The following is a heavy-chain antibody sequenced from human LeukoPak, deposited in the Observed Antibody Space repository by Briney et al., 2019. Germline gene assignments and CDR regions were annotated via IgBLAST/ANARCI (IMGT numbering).Heavy chain of an antibody. CDR3: AKAPLTRYGDYVGVAVGMDY. D-gene: IGHD4-17*01. J-gene: IGHJ4*02. CDR1: GFTFSSYA. V-gene: IGHV3-23*01. CDR2: ISGSGGST. Sequence: PGGSLRLSCAASGFTFSSYAMSWVRQAPGKGLEWVSTISGSGGSTYYADSVKGRFTISRDNSKNTLYLQMNSLRAEDTAVYYCAKAPLTRYGDYVGVAVGMDYCGQGTLVTVSS.